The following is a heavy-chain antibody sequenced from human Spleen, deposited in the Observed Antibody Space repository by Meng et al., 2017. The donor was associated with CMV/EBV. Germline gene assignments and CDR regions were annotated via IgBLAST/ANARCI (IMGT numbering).Heavy chain of an antibody. D-gene: IGHD3-22*01. CDR2: INHSGST. CDR1: GWSFSGYY. V-gene: IGHV4-34*01. Sequence: QVQLQQWGAGLLKSSEHLSLTCDVSGWSFSGYYWSWIRQPPGKGLEWIGEINHSGSTNYNPSLKSRVTISVDTSKNQFSLKLSSVTAADTAVYYCAGGNYYDSSGYYYFDYWGQGTLVTVSS. CDR3: AGGNYYDSSGYYYFDY. J-gene: IGHJ4*02.